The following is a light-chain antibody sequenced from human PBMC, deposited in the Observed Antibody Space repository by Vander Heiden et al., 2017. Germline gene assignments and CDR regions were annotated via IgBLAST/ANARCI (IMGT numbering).Light chain of an antibody. V-gene: IGKV1-39*01. Sequence: RVTITCRASQSISRYLNWYQQKPGKAPKLLIYAASNLQSGVPTRFSGSGSGTDFSLTISSLQPEDFATYYCQQSYSIPLTFGGGTKVEIK. CDR3: QQSYSIPLT. J-gene: IGKJ4*01. CDR1: QSISRY. CDR2: AAS.